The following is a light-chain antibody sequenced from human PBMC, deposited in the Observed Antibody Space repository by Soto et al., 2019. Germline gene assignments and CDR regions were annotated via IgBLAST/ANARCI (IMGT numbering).Light chain of an antibody. J-gene: IGLJ1*01. Sequence: QSARAQPASVSGSPGQSITMSCTGTSSDDGGYKYVSWYQQHPGKAPKLMIYEVSNRPSGVSNRFSGSKSGNTASLTISGLQAEDEADYYCSSYTSSSTLYVFGTGTKVTVL. CDR3: SSYTSSSTLYV. CDR1: SSDDGGYKY. V-gene: IGLV2-14*01. CDR2: EVS.